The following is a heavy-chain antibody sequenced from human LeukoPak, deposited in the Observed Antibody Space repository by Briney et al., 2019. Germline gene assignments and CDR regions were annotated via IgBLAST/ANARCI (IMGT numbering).Heavy chain of an antibody. CDR3: ARLMAAADDY. CDR1: GGSISSSSYY. CDR2: IYYSGST. V-gene: IGHV4-39*01. Sequence: SETLSLTRTVSGGSISSSSYYWGWIRQPPGKGLEWIGSIYYSGSTYYNPSLKSRVTISVDTSKNQFSLKLSSVTAADTAVYYCARLMAAADDYWGQGTLVTVSS. J-gene: IGHJ4*02. D-gene: IGHD6-13*01.